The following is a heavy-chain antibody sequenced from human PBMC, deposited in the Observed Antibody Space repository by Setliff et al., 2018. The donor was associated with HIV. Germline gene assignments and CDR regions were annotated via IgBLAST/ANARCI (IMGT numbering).Heavy chain of an antibody. Sequence: SVKVSCKASGGTFSSYAISWVRQAPGRGLEWMGGIIPIFGTANYAQKFQGRVTITTDESTSTAYMELSSLRSADTAIYYCAGYTTAWFAPYWGQGTLVTVSS. CDR2: IIPIFGTA. D-gene: IGHD6-19*01. V-gene: IGHV1-69*05. J-gene: IGHJ4*02. CDR1: GGTFSSYA. CDR3: AGYTTAWFAPY.